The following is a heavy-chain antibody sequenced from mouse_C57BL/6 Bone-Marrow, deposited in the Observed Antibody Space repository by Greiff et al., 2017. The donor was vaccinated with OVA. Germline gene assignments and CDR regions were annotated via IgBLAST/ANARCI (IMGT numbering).Heavy chain of an antibody. Sequence: QVQLKESGAELVKPGASVKISCKASGYAFSSYWMNWVKQRPGKGLEWIGQIYPGDGDTNYNGKFKGKATLTADKSSSTAYMQLSSLTSEDSAVYFCARYWVNWYFDVWGTGTTVTVSS. V-gene: IGHV1-80*01. J-gene: IGHJ1*03. CDR1: GYAFSSYW. CDR2: IYPGDGDT. D-gene: IGHD4-1*01. CDR3: ARYWVNWYFDV.